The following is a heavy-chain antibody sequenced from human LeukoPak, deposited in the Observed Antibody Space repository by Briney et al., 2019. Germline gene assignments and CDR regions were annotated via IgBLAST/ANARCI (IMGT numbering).Heavy chain of an antibody. D-gene: IGHD1-1*01. CDR1: GFTFSSYG. CDR3: AKDLTTGTLSSDC. V-gene: IGHV3-33*06. Sequence: PGGSLRLSCAASGFTFSSYGMHWVRQAPGKGLEWAAVIWYDGSNKYYADSVKGRFTISRDNSKNTLYLQMDSLRAEDTAVYYCAKDLTTGTLSSDCWGQGTLVTVSS. J-gene: IGHJ4*02. CDR2: IWYDGSNK.